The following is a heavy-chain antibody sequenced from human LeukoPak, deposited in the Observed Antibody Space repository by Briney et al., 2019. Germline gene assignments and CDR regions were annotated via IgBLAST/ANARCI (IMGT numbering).Heavy chain of an antibody. J-gene: IGHJ4*02. D-gene: IGHD3-22*01. CDR1: GGSISSYY. V-gene: IGHV4-59*01. CDR3: ARARLDSSGRFDY. CDR2: IYYGGST. Sequence: SETLSLTCTVSGGSISSYYWSWIRQCPGKGLEWMGYIYYGGSTDYNPSLKSRVTISKDTSKTQFSLRLSSVTAADTAVYYCARARLDSSGRFDYWGQGTLVTVSS.